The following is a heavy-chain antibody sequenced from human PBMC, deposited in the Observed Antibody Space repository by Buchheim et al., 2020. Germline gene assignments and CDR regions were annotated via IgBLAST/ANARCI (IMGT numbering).Heavy chain of an antibody. V-gene: IGHV4-30-4*01. J-gene: IGHJ5*02. CDR1: GGSISSGDYY. CDR3: ARDLSGYCSSTSCLSSNWLDP. CDR2: IYYSGST. Sequence: QVQLQESGPGLVKPSQTLSLTCTVSGGSISSGDYYWSWIRQPPGKGLEWIGYIYYSGSTYYNSSLKSRVTISVDTSKNLFSLKLSSVTAADTAVYYCARDLSGYCSSTSCLSSNWLDPWGQGTL. D-gene: IGHD2-2*01.